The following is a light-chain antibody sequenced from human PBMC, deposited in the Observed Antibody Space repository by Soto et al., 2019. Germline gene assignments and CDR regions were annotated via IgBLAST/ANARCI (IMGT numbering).Light chain of an antibody. CDR2: DTY. CDR1: QSVGTY. J-gene: IGKJ5*01. CDR3: QQYGSSPIT. Sequence: EIVLTQSPATLSLSPGERATLSCRASQSVGTYLAWYQQKPGQAPRLLIYDTYKRATGIPARFSGSESGTDFTLTISRLEPEDFAVYYCQQYGSSPITFGQGTRLEIK. V-gene: IGKV3-20*01.